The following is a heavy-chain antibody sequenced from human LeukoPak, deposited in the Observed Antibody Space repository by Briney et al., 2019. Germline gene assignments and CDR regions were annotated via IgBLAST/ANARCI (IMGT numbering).Heavy chain of an antibody. CDR1: GGSTSGGNYY. CDR3: ARLGAGPTYYDFWSGYSSFYFDY. CDR2: ISSSGNT. J-gene: IGHJ4*02. D-gene: IGHD3-3*01. Sequence: PSETLSLTCIVSGGSTSGGNYYWGWIRQPPGKGLEWIGGISSSGNTYYNPSLKSRITISIDTSKNHFSLKLSSVTAADTAVYYCARLGAGPTYYDFWSGYSSFYFDYWGQGTLVTVSS. V-gene: IGHV4-39*02.